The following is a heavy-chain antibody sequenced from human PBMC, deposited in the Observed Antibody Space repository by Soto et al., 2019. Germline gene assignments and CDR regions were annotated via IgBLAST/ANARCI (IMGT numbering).Heavy chain of an antibody. J-gene: IGHJ5*02. CDR3: AREALSNFNWFDP. V-gene: IGHV1-18*04. CDR1: GYTFTNYG. CDR2: INADYGNT. Sequence: QLQLVQSGTELKKPGASVKVSCKASGYTFTNYGITWVRQAPGQGLEWMGWINADYGNTNYEQKFQGRVTMTTDTSTTTAYMELRSLRSDDTAVYYCAREALSNFNWFDPWGQGTLVTVSS. D-gene: IGHD4-4*01.